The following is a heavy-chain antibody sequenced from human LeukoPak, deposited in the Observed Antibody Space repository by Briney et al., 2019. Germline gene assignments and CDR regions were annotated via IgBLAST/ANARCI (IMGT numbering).Heavy chain of an antibody. CDR3: ARDPPYCSGGSCYLDEDV. D-gene: IGHD2-15*01. V-gene: IGHV4-39*07. Sequence: PSETLSLTCTVSGGSISSSSYYWGWIRQPPGKGLEWIGSIYYSGSTYYNPSLKSRVTISVDTSKNQFSLKLSSVTAADTAVYYCARDPPYCSGGSCYLDEDVWGKGTTVTVSS. CDR1: GGSISSSSYY. J-gene: IGHJ6*04. CDR2: IYYSGST.